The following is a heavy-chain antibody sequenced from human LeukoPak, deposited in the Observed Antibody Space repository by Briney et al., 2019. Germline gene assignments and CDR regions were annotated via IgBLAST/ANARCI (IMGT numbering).Heavy chain of an antibody. Sequence: ASVKVSCKASGYTFTSYYMHWVRQAPGQGLEWMAIINPSGGSTSYAQKFQGRVTMTRDTSTSTVYMELSSLRSEDTAVYYCARDSRPSYESSGYYYPGDYWGQGTLVTVSS. CDR2: INPSGGST. D-gene: IGHD3-22*01. CDR1: GYTFTSYY. CDR3: ARDSRPSYESSGYYYPGDY. J-gene: IGHJ4*02. V-gene: IGHV1-46*01.